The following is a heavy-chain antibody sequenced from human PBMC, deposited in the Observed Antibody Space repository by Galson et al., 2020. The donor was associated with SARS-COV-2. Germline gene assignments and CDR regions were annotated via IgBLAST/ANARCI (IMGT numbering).Heavy chain of an antibody. CDR2: LYWDDDK. D-gene: IGHD3-16*01. Sequence: SGPTLVKPTETLTLTCTFSGFSLSTSGVGVGWIRQPPGKALEWPALLYWDDDKRYRPSLKSRLTITNDTSKNQVVLTMTNVDPVDTATYYCAHKGYYDSGSRGFDYWGPGTLVTVSS. V-gene: IGHV2-5*02. J-gene: IGHJ4*02. CDR1: GFSLSTSGVG. CDR3: AHKGYYDSGSRGFDY.